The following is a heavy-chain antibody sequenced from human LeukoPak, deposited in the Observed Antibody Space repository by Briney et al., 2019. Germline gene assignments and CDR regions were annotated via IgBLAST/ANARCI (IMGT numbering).Heavy chain of an antibody. CDR3: ARAVGAAGTDYYYGMDV. D-gene: IGHD6-13*01. J-gene: IGHJ6*02. Sequence: GASVKVSCKASGYTFTGYYMHWVRQAPGQGLEWMGWINPNSGGTNYAQKFQGRVTMTRDTSISTAYMELSRLRSDDTAVYYCARAVGAAGTDYYYGMDVWGQGTTVTVSS. CDR2: INPNSGGT. V-gene: IGHV1-2*02. CDR1: GYTFTGYY.